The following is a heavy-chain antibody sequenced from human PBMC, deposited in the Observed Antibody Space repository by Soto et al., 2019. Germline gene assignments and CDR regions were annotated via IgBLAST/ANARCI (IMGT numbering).Heavy chain of an antibody. CDR1: GYTFTNYD. Sequence: QVQLVQSGAEVKKPGASVKVSCKAAGYTFTNYDINWVRQASGQGLEWMGWLTPNNGDTGIAQKFRGRLTMTRNTSISTAYMELSSLRSEDSAVYYCARETGDFAYWGQGSQVPVSS. CDR2: LTPNNGDT. D-gene: IGHD4-17*01. V-gene: IGHV1-8*01. CDR3: ARETGDFAY. J-gene: IGHJ4*02.